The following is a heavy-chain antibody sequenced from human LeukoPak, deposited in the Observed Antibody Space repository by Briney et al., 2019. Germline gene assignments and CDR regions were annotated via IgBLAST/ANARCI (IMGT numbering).Heavy chain of an antibody. Sequence: GGSLRLSCAGSGFRFSDYYMAWIRQTPGRGLQRVSFFDRGRDGKAHADSVQGRFTFSRDNDKNPLYLLLNSLTAEDTAVYYCAREVGSSRAFDIWGQGTMVTVSS. CDR3: AREVGSSRAFDI. D-gene: IGHD2-15*01. J-gene: IGHJ3*02. CDR2: FDRGRDGK. V-gene: IGHV3-11*05. CDR1: GFRFSDYY.